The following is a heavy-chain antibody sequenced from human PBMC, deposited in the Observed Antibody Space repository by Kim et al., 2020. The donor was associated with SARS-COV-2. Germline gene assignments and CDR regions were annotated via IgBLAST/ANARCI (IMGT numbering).Heavy chain of an antibody. D-gene: IGHD6-19*01. Sequence: GGSLRLSCSASGFTFSSYAMHWVRQAPGRGLEYVSAISSNGGSTYYADSVKGRFTISRDNSKNTLYLQMSSLRAEDTAVYYCVKIGSGWYVRWGQGTLVTVSS. CDR1: GFTFSSYA. CDR3: VKIGSGWYVR. V-gene: IGHV3-64D*09. CDR2: ISSNGGST. J-gene: IGHJ4*02.